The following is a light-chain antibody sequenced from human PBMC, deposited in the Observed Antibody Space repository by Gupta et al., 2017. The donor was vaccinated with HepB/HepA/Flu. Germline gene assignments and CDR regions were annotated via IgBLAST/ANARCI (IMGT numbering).Light chain of an antibody. J-gene: IGKJ1*01. CDR2: HAS. V-gene: IGKV1-39*01. CDR1: QTISTY. Sequence: DIQMTQFPSSLSAPVGDRVTITCRASQTISTYLNWYQQKPGKAPRLLIYHASNLQSGVPSRFSGSGSGTEFTLSSSRRQREDLATYYCLQDYAIPTFGQGTKVEI. CDR3: LQDYAIPT.